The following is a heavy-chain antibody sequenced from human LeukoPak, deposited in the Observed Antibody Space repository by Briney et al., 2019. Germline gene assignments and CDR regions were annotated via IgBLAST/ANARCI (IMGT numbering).Heavy chain of an antibody. CDR3: ARGFRNAYYYDSSGYTTTDFDY. J-gene: IGHJ4*02. CDR1: GYTFISYD. Sequence: ASVKVSCKASGYTFISYDINWVRQATGQGLEWMGWMNPNSGNTGYAQKFQGRVTMTRNTSISTAYMELSSLRSEDTAVYYCARGFRNAYYYDSSGYTTTDFDYWGQGTLVTVSS. CDR2: MNPNSGNT. V-gene: IGHV1-8*01. D-gene: IGHD3-22*01.